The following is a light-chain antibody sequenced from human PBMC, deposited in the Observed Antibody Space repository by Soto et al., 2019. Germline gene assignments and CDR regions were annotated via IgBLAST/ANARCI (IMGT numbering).Light chain of an antibody. CDR3: QQYNSYPWT. CDR2: KAS. V-gene: IGKV1-5*03. CDR1: QTVSTW. J-gene: IGKJ1*01. Sequence: DIQMTQSPSTLSAAVGDRVTMTCRASQTVSTWLAWFQQKPGKAPKVLIYKASNLESGVPSRFSGSGSGTEFTLTISSPQPDDFATYYCQQYNSYPWTFGQGTKVEIK.